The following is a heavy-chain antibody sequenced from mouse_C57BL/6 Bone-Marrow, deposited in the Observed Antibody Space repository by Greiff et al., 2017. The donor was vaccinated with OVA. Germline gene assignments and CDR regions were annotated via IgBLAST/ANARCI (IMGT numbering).Heavy chain of an antibody. CDR1: GFSLTSYG. J-gene: IGHJ3*01. V-gene: IGHV2-2*01. CDR3: AREGTYSNYESFDY. Sequence: QVQLQQSGPGLVQPSQSLSITCTASGFSLTSYGVHWVRQSPGKGLEWLGVIWSGGSTDYNAALISRLSLSKDNSKSQVFFKMNSLQADDTAIYYCAREGTYSNYESFDYWGQGTLVTVSA. D-gene: IGHD2-5*01. CDR2: IWSGGST.